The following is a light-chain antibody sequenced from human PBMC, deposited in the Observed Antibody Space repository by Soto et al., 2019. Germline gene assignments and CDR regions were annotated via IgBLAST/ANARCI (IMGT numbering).Light chain of an antibody. Sequence: DILMTQSPSTLSVSPLERVTFSCRASRTVSNRLAWYQHKPGQAPRLLISGASTGATGIPPRFSGSGSGTEFTLTVDSLQPEDIAVYYCQQSYSWPFTFGQGTKVDI. J-gene: IGKJ3*01. V-gene: IGKV3-15*01. CDR3: QQSYSWPFT. CDR1: RTVSNR. CDR2: GAS.